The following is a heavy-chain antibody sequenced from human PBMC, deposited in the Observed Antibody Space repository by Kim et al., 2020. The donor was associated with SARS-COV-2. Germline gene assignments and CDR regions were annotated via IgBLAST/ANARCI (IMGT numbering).Heavy chain of an antibody. CDR3: ARGRVFWVGWFDP. Sequence: SETLSLTCAVYGGSFSGYYWSWIRQPPGKGLEWIGEINHSGSTNYNPSLKSRVTISVDTSKNQFSLKLSSVTAADTAVYYCARGRVFWVGWFDPWGQGTLVTVSS. J-gene: IGHJ5*02. V-gene: IGHV4-34*01. D-gene: IGHD3-16*01. CDR1: GGSFSGYY. CDR2: INHSGST.